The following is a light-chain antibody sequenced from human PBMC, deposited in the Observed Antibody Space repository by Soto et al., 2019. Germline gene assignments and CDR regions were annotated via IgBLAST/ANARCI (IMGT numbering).Light chain of an antibody. Sequence: QSVLTQPASVSGSPGQSITISCTGTSSDVGGYNYVSWYQQHPGKAPELMIYDVSNRPSGVSNRFSGSKSGNTASLTISGLQAEDEADYYCSSYTSSSTLDYVFGTGTKVTVL. J-gene: IGLJ1*01. CDR2: DVS. CDR3: SSYTSSSTLDYV. CDR1: SSDVGGYNY. V-gene: IGLV2-14*01.